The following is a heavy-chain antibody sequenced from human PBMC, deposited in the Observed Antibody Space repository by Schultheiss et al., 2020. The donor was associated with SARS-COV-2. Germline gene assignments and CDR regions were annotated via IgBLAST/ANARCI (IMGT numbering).Heavy chain of an antibody. D-gene: IGHD3-9*01. CDR1: GYSFTSYW. J-gene: IGHJ4*02. CDR2: IYPGDSDI. Sequence: GGSLRLSCKGSGYSFTSYWIGWVRQMPGKGLEWMGIIYPGDSDIRYSPSFQGQVTISADKSISTAYLQWISLKASDTAMYYCARRSDILTGYYSLDYWGQGTLVTVSS. CDR3: ARRSDILTGYYSLDY. V-gene: IGHV5-51*01.